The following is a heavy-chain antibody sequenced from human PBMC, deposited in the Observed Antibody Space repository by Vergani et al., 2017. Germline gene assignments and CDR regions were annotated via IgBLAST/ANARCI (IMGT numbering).Heavy chain of an antibody. J-gene: IGHJ4*02. Sequence: EVQLLQSEGAVVQPGGSLRLSCVASGFTFSSHAMSWVRQGHGQGLEWVSSIKNTGDSTHYADSVKGRFTISRDNSKNSLYLQMNSLRAEDTAVYYCARSRLAGITMVRGVIGYWGQGTLVTVSS. D-gene: IGHD3-10*01. CDR3: ARSRLAGITMVRGVIGY. CDR1: GFTFSSHA. CDR2: IKNTGDST. V-gene: IGHV3-23*01.